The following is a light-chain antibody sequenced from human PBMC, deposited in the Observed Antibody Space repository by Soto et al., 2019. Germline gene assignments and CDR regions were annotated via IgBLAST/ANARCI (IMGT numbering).Light chain of an antibody. V-gene: IGKV1-5*03. CDR3: QQLNTLPFT. CDR1: QTISSW. CDR2: KAS. Sequence: DIQMTQSPSTLSASVGDRVTITCRASQTISSWLAWYQQKPGKAPKLLIYKASTLQSGVPSRFSGSGSGTEFTLTISGLLPEDFATYHCQQLNTLPFTFGQGTRLEIK. J-gene: IGKJ5*01.